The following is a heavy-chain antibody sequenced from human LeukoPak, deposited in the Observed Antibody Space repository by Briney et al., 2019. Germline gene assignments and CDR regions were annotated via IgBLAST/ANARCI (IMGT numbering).Heavy chain of an antibody. D-gene: IGHD3-10*01. CDR3: AREDYYGSGSYYTIDH. CDR1: GGSISSSSYY. J-gene: IGHJ4*02. V-gene: IGHV4-39*07. CDR2: IYYSGST. Sequence: SETLSLTCTVSGGSISSSSYYWGWLRQPPGKGLEWIGSIYYSGSTYYNPSLKSRVTISVDTSKNQFSLKLSSVTAADAAVYYRAREDYYGSGSYYTIDHWRQGTLVTVSS.